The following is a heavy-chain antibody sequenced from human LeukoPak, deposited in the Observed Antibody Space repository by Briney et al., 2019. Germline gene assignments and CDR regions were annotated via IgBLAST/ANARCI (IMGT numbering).Heavy chain of an antibody. V-gene: IGHV1-2*02. Sequence: AASVKVSCKASGYTFTDDYMHWVRQAPGQGLEWMGWINPNSGGTNYAQQFQGRVTMTRDTSISTAYMELSNLRSDDTAVYYCARGIAAAGGRWFDPWGQGTLVTVSS. CDR2: INPNSGGT. D-gene: IGHD6-13*01. CDR3: ARGIAAAGGRWFDP. CDR1: GYTFTDDY. J-gene: IGHJ5*02.